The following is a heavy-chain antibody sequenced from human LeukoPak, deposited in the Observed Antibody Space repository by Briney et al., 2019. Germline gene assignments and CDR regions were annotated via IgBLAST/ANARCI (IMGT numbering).Heavy chain of an antibody. CDR2: IYYSGST. CDR1: GGSISSGGYY. D-gene: IGHD3-9*01. Sequence: SETLSLTCSVSGGSISSGGYYWGWIRQPPGKGLEWIGSIYYSGSTYYNPSLKSRVTISVDTSKNQFSLKLSSVTAADTAVYFCARKKTSYDILTGSYYYYGMDVWGQGTTVTVSS. CDR3: ARKKTSYDILTGSYYYYGMDV. J-gene: IGHJ6*02. V-gene: IGHV4-39*01.